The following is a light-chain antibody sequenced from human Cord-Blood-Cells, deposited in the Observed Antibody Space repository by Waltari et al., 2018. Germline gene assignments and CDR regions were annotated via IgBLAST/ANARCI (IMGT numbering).Light chain of an antibody. V-gene: IGKV3D-20*02. CDR1: QSVSSSY. Sequence: EIVLTQSPGTLSLSPGERVTLSCRASQSVSSSYLAWYQQKPGQAPRLLIYDASNRATGIPARFSGSGSGTDFTLTISSLEPEDFAVYYCQQRSNWITFGQGTRLEIK. CDR3: QQRSNWIT. J-gene: IGKJ5*01. CDR2: DAS.